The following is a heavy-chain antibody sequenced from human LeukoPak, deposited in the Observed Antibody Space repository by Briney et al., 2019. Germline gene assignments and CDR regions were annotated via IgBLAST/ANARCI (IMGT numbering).Heavy chain of an antibody. Sequence: GGSLRLSCAASGFPLSSYSINWVRQAPGKGLEGVSYISISGSDIYYVDSVKGRFTVSRHNAKNSLFLQMNSPRAEDTAVYYCVRVKGSYFDYWGQGALVTVSS. D-gene: IGHD2-15*01. CDR1: GFPLSSYS. V-gene: IGHV3-48*01. J-gene: IGHJ4*02. CDR2: ISISGSDI. CDR3: VRVKGSYFDY.